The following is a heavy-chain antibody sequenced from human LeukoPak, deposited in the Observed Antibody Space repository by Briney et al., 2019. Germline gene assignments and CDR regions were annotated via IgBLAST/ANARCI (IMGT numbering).Heavy chain of an antibody. D-gene: IGHD1-26*01. J-gene: IGHJ4*02. CDR1: GFTFSNAW. CDR2: IQSKTDGGTS. Sequence: GGSLRLSCVASGFTFSNAWMNWVRQAPGKGLEWVGRIQSKTDGGTSDYGAPVKGRFTISRDDSKNTLYLQMNSLKTEDKAVYYCTTAPKWETQGTDYWGQGTLVTISS. V-gene: IGHV3-15*01. CDR3: TTAPKWETQGTDY.